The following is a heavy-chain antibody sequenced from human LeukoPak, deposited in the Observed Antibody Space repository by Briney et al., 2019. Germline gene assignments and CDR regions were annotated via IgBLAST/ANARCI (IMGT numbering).Heavy chain of an antibody. D-gene: IGHD3-9*01. CDR1: GFTFSSYS. CDR3: ARDYYDILTGDDAFDI. CDR2: ISSSSSYI. J-gene: IGHJ3*02. Sequence: AGGSLRLSCAASGFTFSSYSMNWVRQAPGKGLEWVSSISSSSSYIYYADSVKGRFTISRDNAKTSLYLQMNSLRAEDTAVYYCARDYYDILTGDDAFDIWGQGTMVTVSS. V-gene: IGHV3-21*01.